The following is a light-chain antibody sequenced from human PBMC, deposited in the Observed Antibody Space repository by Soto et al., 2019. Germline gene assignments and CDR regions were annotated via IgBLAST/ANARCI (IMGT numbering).Light chain of an antibody. J-gene: IGKJ2*01. Sequence: EIVLTQSPGTLSLSPRERATLSCRASQSIFNNYLAWYQQKPGQAPRLLVYGASFRATGLPDRFSGSGSGTDFTLTVRRLRPEDFAVYFCQQYSGAPFTFGQGTRLEIK. CDR2: GAS. V-gene: IGKV3-20*01. CDR3: QQYSGAPFT. CDR1: QSIFNNY.